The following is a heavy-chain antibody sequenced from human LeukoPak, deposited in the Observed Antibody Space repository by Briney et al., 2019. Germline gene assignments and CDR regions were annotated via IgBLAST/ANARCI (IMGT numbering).Heavy chain of an antibody. J-gene: IGHJ5*02. Sequence: GGSLRLSCAASGLTVSSNYMSWVRQAPGKGLEWVAVIWYDGSNRYYGDSVKGRFTISRDNSKNTLYLQMNSLRAEDTAVYYCARGSDGGWFDPWGQGTLVTVSS. V-gene: IGHV3-33*08. CDR2: IWYDGSNR. CDR1: GLTVSSNY. CDR3: ARGSDGGWFDP. D-gene: IGHD3-10*01.